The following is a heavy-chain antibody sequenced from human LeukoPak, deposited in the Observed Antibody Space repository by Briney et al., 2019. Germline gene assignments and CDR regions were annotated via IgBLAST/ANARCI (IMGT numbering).Heavy chain of an antibody. CDR2: IYSDGST. D-gene: IGHD2-2*01. V-gene: IGHV3-66*02. CDR1: GFIVSTYY. J-gene: IGHJ4*02. Sequence: QPGGSLRLSCAASGFIVSTYYMSWVRQAPGEGLEWVSVIYSDGSTYYADSVKGRLTIFRDDSKNTLYLQVNSLRVEDTAVYYCARDRYCTSTTCGGFFDYWGQGTLVTVSS. CDR3: ARDRYCTSTTCGGFFDY.